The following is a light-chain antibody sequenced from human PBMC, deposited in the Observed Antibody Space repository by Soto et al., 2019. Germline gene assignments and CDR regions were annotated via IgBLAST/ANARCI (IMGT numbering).Light chain of an antibody. CDR1: QTISTY. J-gene: IGKJ4*01. CDR3: QQSYSLPHT. V-gene: IGKV1-39*01. CDR2: FAS. Sequence: DLQMPHSPSFLSASVGHKPTITCRASQTISTYLDWYQQRPGKAPKLLIYFASSLQSGVQSRFSCSGSGTDFILTISSLQTEYVATYYCQQSYSLPHTFCGGSKREIK.